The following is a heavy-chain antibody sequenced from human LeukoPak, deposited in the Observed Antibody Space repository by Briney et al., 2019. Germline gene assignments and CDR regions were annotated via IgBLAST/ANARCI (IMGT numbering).Heavy chain of an antibody. J-gene: IGHJ4*02. CDR1: GFTFSSHG. V-gene: IGHV3-30*03. CDR2: ISYDGSNK. Sequence: GRSLRLSCAASGFTFSSHGMHWVRQAPGKGLEWVAVISYDGSNKYYADSVKGRFTISRDNSKNTLYLQMNSLRAEDTAVYYCARGQRRTGTGTYDYWGQGTLVTVSS. D-gene: IGHD1-7*01. CDR3: ARGQRRTGTGTYDY.